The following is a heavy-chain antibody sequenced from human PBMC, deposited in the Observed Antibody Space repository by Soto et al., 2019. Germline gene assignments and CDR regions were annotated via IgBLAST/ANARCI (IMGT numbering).Heavy chain of an antibody. Sequence: PSETLSLTCTVSGGSISSYYWSWIRQPPGKGLEWIGYIYYSGSTYYNPSLKSRVTISVDTSKNQFSLKLSSVTAADTAVYYCARDIGSSARRYGSYWGQGTLVTVSS. CDR2: IYYSGST. V-gene: IGHV4-59*12. CDR3: ARDIGSSARRYGSY. D-gene: IGHD2-2*01. J-gene: IGHJ4*02. CDR1: GGSISSYY.